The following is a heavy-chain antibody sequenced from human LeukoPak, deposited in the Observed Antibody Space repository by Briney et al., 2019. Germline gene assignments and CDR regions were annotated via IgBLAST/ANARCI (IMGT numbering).Heavy chain of an antibody. V-gene: IGHV4-30-4*01. CDR3: ARIAWGYSYARLDY. CDR1: GGSISSGDYY. D-gene: IGHD5-18*01. CDR2: IYYSGST. Sequence: SQTLSLTCTVSGGSISSGDYYWRWIRQPPGKGLEWIGYIYYSGSTYYNPSLKSRVTILVDTSKNQFSLKLSSVTAADTAVYYCARIAWGYSYARLDYWGQGTLVTVSS. J-gene: IGHJ4*02.